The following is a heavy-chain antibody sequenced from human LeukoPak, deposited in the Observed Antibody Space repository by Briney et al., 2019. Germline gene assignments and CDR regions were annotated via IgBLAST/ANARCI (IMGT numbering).Heavy chain of an antibody. CDR1: GGSLSSGGYY. V-gene: IGHV4-31*03. CDR2: IYYSGST. CDR3: ARWGTAMVKFDY. Sequence: PSETLSLTRTFSGGSLSSGGYYWSWIRQHPGKGLEWIGYIYYSGSTYYNPSLKSRVTISVDTSKNQFSLKLSSVTAADTAVYYCARWGTAMVKFDYWGQGTLVTVSS. D-gene: IGHD5-18*01. J-gene: IGHJ4*02.